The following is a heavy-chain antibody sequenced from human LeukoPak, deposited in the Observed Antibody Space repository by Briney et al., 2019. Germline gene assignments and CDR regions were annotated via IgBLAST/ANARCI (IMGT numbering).Heavy chain of an antibody. Sequence: ASVKVSCKASGYTFTSYDINWVRQAPGQGLEWMGWINTNTGNPTYAQGFTGRFVFSLDTSVSTAYLQISSLKAEDTAVYYCASSGVPASFDYWGQGTLVTVSS. D-gene: IGHD2-2*01. CDR2: INTNTGNP. CDR3: ASSGVPASFDY. J-gene: IGHJ4*02. CDR1: GYTFTSYD. V-gene: IGHV7-4-1*02.